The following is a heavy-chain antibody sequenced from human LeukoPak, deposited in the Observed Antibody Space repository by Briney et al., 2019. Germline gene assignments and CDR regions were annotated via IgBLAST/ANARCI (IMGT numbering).Heavy chain of an antibody. CDR1: GGSISSGDYY. CDR3: ARGVTWSWKSLNWFDP. V-gene: IGHV4-30-4*08. CDR2: IYYSGST. Sequence: PSETLSLTCTVSGGSISSGDYYWSWIRQPPGKGLEWIGYIYYSGSTYYNPSLKSRVTISVDTSKNQFSLKLSSVTAADTAVYYCARGVTWSWKSLNWFDPWGQGTLVTVSS. J-gene: IGHJ5*02. D-gene: IGHD4-11*01.